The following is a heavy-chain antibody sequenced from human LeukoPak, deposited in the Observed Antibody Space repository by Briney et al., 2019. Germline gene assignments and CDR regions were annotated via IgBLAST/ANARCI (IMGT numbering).Heavy chain of an antibody. CDR2: IYSRGST. V-gene: IGHV4-4*07. J-gene: IGHJ4*02. D-gene: IGHD6-19*01. Sequence: SETLSLTCTVSGGSISSYYWSWIRQPAGKGLEWIGRIYSRGSTNYNPSLKSRVTISVDTSKNQFSLKLSSVTAADTAVYYCARAGYSSGWYWRPFDYWGQGTLVTISS. CDR3: ARAGYSSGWYWRPFDY. CDR1: GGSISSYY.